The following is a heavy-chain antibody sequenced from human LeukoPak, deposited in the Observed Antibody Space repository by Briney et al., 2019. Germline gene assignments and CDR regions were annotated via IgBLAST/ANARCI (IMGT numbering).Heavy chain of an antibody. D-gene: IGHD7-27*01. CDR2: IDTSSSTM. V-gene: IGHV3-48*02. CDR3: AREDDSWGPNNLDL. J-gene: IGHJ3*01. CDR1: AFTFSDYS. Sequence: GGSLRLSCAASAFTFSDYSMNWVRQAPGKGLEWISYIDTSSSTMYYADSVMGRFTISRDNAKESLYLQMNSLKDEDTAVYYCAREDDSWGPNNLDLWGQGTMVTVSS.